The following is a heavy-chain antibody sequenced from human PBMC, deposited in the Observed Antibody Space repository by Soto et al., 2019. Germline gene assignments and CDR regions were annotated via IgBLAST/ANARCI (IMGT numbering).Heavy chain of an antibody. Sequence: DVQLAESGGGLVQPGGSLRLSCVASGQTFNRYWMSWVRQAPGKGLEWVANIKQDGTEEYYVDSVKGRFTISRDNAKKSLYLQMNSLRAEDTAMYYCVRTHFDSRAFNFYGMDVWGQGTTVTVSS. J-gene: IGHJ6*02. CDR2: IKQDGTEE. D-gene: IGHD3-3*01. V-gene: IGHV3-7*03. CDR1: GQTFNRYW. CDR3: VRTHFDSRAFNFYGMDV.